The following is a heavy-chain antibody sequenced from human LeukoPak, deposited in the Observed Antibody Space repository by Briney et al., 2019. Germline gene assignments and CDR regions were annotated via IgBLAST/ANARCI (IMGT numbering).Heavy chain of an antibody. V-gene: IGHV3-23*01. D-gene: IGHD3-22*01. CDR2: ISGSGDST. Sequence: GGSLRLSCAVSGITLSNYGMSWVRQAPGKGLEWAAGISGSGDSTNYADSVKGRFTISRDNPKNTLFLQMKSLRAEDTAVYFCAKRSVVIRVILVGFHKEAYYFDSWGQGALVTVSS. J-gene: IGHJ4*02. CDR3: AKRSVVIRVILVGFHKEAYYFDS. CDR1: GITLSNYG.